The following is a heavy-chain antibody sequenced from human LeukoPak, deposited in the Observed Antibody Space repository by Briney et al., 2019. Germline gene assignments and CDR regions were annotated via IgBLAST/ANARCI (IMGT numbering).Heavy chain of an antibody. Sequence: GGSLRLSCAASGFTFSSYAMHWVRQAPGKGLEWVAVISYDGSNKYYADSVKGRFTISRDNSKNTLYLQMNSLRAEDTAVYYCARGRGIVVVTAIRYWGQGTLVTVSS. J-gene: IGHJ4*02. CDR3: ARGRGIVVVTAIRY. CDR2: ISYDGSNK. V-gene: IGHV3-30-3*01. CDR1: GFTFSSYA. D-gene: IGHD2-21*02.